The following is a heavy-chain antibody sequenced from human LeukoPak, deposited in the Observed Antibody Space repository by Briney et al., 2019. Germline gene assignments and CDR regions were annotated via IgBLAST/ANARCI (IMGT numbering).Heavy chain of an antibody. CDR3: AKDSGWFERDFDY. CDR2: IYSGGST. J-gene: IGHJ4*02. V-gene: IGHV3-53*01. Sequence: GGSLRLSCAASGFTVSSNYMSWVRQAPGKGLEWVSVIYSGGSTYYADSVKGRFTISRDNSKNTLYLQMNSLRAEDTAVYYCAKDSGWFERDFDYWGQGTLVTVSS. CDR1: GFTVSSNY. D-gene: IGHD6-19*01.